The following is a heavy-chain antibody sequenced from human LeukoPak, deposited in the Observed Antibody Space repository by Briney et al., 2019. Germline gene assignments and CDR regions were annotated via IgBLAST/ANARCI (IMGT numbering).Heavy chain of an antibody. CDR2: IIPIFGTA. CDR3: ARVEYSSSSGGRGYYFDY. D-gene: IGHD6-6*01. J-gene: IGHJ4*02. CDR1: GGTFSSYA. Sequence: SVKVSCKASGGTFSSYAISWVRQAPGQGLEWMGGIIPIFGTANYAQKFQGRVTITADESTSTAYMEPSSLRSEDTAVYYCARVEYSSSSGGRGYYFDYWGQGTLVTVSS. V-gene: IGHV1-69*13.